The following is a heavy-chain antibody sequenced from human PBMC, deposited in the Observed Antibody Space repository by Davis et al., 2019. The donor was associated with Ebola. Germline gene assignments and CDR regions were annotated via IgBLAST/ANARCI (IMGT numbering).Heavy chain of an antibody. CDR1: GGSFSGYY. CDR2: INHSGST. D-gene: IGHD1-26*01. CDR3: AFVGVNTKGDARDI. Sequence: GSLRLSCAVYGGSFSGYYWSWIRQPPGKGLEWIGEINHSGSTNYNPSLKSRVTVSVDTSKNQISLQLISMTAADTAVYYCAFVGVNTKGDARDIWGQGTQVIVSS. J-gene: IGHJ3*02. V-gene: IGHV4-34*01.